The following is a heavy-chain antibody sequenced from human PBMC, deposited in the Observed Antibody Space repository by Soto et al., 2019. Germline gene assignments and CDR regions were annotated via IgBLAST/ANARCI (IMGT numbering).Heavy chain of an antibody. J-gene: IGHJ6*02. V-gene: IGHV1-69*01. Sequence: QVQLVQSGAEVKKPGSSVKVSCKASGGTFSSYAISWVRQAPGQGLEWMGGIIPIFGTANYAQKFQGRVTITADESTSTDYMELSSLRSEDTAVYYCARGQVGSGSYYYYGMDVWGQGTTVTVSS. CDR1: GGTFSSYA. CDR2: IIPIFGTA. D-gene: IGHD6-19*01. CDR3: ARGQVGSGSYYYYGMDV.